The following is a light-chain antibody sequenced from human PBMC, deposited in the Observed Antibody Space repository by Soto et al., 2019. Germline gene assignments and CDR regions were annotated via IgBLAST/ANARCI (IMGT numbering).Light chain of an antibody. V-gene: IGKV3-20*01. J-gene: IGKJ2*03. CDR1: QSVRRGY. CDR2: GAS. CDR3: QQFGISPPFS. Sequence: EIVLTQSPGTLSLSPGERATLSCRASQSVRRGYLAWYQQKPGQAPRLLIYGASSRATGIPDRFSGSGSGTDFTLTISRLEPEDIAVYYCQQFGISPPFSFGQGTKLEIK.